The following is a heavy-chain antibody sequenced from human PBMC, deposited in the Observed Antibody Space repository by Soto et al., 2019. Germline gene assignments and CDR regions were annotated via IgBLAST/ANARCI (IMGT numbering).Heavy chain of an antibody. V-gene: IGHV3-23*01. J-gene: IGHJ6*03. Sequence: WGSLRLSCTASGFTFSSYAMTWVRQAPGKGLEWVSVISGSADSTYFADSVKGRFTISRDNSRDTLYLQMNSLRAEDTAVYYCAKGPGVRVVVPTIYYYMDVWGKGTTVTVSS. CDR2: ISGSADST. D-gene: IGHD2-2*01. CDR3: AKGPGVRVVVPTIYYYMDV. CDR1: GFTFSSYA.